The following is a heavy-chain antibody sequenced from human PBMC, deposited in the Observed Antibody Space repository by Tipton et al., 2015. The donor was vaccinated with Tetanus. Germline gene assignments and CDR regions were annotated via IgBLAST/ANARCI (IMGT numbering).Heavy chain of an antibody. J-gene: IGHJ3*02. Sequence: LRLSCAVYGGSFSGYYWSWIRQPPGKGLEWIGEINHSGSTNYNPSLKSRVTISVDTSKNQFSLKLSSVTAADTAVYYCASHYGSGSDDAFDIWGQGTMVTVSS. D-gene: IGHD3-10*01. V-gene: IGHV4-34*01. CDR3: ASHYGSGSDDAFDI. CDR2: INHSGST. CDR1: GGSFSGYY.